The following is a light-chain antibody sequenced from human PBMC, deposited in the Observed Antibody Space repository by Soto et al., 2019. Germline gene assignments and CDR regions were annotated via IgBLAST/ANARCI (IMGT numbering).Light chain of an antibody. Sequence: DIVMTQSPLSLPVTPGEPASISCRSSHSLLHSNGYNYLDWYLQKPGQSPQVLIYLGSNRASGVPDRFSGSGSGTDFTLKISRAAAEDVGVYYCMQPLQTPWTFGQGTKVEIK. CDR3: MQPLQTPWT. J-gene: IGKJ1*01. CDR1: HSLLHSNGYNY. CDR2: LGS. V-gene: IGKV2-28*01.